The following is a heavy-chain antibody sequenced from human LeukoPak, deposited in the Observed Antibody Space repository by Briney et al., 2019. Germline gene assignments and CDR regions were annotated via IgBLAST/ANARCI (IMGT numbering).Heavy chain of an antibody. CDR2: INHSGST. D-gene: IGHD3-10*01. CDR1: GGSFSGYY. V-gene: IGHV4-34*01. Sequence: SETLSLTCAVYGGSFSGYYWSWIRQPPGKGLEWIGEINHSGSTNYNPSLKSRVTISVDTSKNQFSLKLSSVTAADTAVYYCAKGQEGSGSYITFDYGGREPWSPSPQ. J-gene: IGHJ4*02. CDR3: AKGQEGSGSYITFDY.